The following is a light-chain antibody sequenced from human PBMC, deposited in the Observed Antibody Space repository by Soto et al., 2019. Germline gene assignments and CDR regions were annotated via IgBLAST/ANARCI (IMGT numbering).Light chain of an antibody. CDR2: EVS. CDR1: STDVGDYNY. Sequence: QSALTQPPSASGSPGKSVTNSCTGTSTDVGDYNYVSWYQHHPGKAPKLMIYEVSKLPSGVPDRFSGSKSGNRTSLTVSGLQAEDEADYYCSSYAGSNNFGVFGGGTKLTVL. J-gene: IGLJ2*01. CDR3: SSYAGSNNFGV. V-gene: IGLV2-8*01.